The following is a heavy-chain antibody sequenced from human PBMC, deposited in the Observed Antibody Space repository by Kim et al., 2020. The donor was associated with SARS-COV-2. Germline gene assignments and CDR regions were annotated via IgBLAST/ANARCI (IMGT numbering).Heavy chain of an antibody. CDR1: GYTFTSYY. CDR2: INPSGGST. D-gene: IGHD2-15*01. V-gene: IGHV1-46*01. J-gene: IGHJ6*02. Sequence: ASVKVSCKASGYTFTSYYMHWVRQAPGQGLEWMGIINPSGGSTSYAQKFQGRVTMTRDTSTSTVYMELSSLRSEDTAVYYCASPLHGVGSRAEYYGMDVWGQGTTVTVSS. CDR3: ASPLHGVGSRAEYYGMDV.